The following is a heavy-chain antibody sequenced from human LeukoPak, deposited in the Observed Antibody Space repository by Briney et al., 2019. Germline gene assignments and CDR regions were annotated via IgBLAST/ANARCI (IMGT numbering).Heavy chain of an antibody. V-gene: IGHV1-18*04. CDR3: ARDPSNTSGWSPYFDY. D-gene: IGHD6-19*01. CDR2: ISAYNGDT. J-gene: IGHJ4*02. Sequence: ASVKVSCKASGYTFNKHGITWVRQAPGQGLEWMGWISAYNGDTKYGQKFQGRVTLITDTSASTAYMELRSLRSDVTAVYYCARDPSNTSGWSPYFDYWGQGALVTVSS. CDR1: GYTFNKHG.